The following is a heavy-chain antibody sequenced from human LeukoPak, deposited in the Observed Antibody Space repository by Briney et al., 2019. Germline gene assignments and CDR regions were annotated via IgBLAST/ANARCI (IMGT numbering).Heavy chain of an antibody. V-gene: IGHV4-39*06. CDR1: DGSTTGTRYY. CDR2: INYRGAV. D-gene: IGHD4-17*01. Sequence: SESLSLTCTVSDGSTTGTRYYWGWFRQTPGKGPEWIGNINYRGAVYYNPSLRSRATISLDTSKNQFPLRLTSLTAADTAVYFCARVTKYDNSRNNYYMDVWGKGTTVTVSS. CDR3: ARVTKYDNSRNNYYMDV. J-gene: IGHJ6*03.